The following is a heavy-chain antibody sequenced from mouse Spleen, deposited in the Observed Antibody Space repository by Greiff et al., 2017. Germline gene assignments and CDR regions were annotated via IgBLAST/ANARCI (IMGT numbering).Heavy chain of an antibody. CDR3: ARRGSLGDYFDY. V-gene: IGHV5-9-1*01. Sequence: EVKLVESGGGLVKPGGSLKLSCAASGFTFSSYAMSWVRQTPEKRLEWVATISSGGSYTYYSDSVKGRFTISRDNAKNTLYLQMSSLRSEDTAMYYCARRGSLGDYFDYWGQGTTLTVSS. CDR1: GFTFSSYA. J-gene: IGHJ2*01. D-gene: IGHD3-3*01. CDR2: ISSGGSYT.